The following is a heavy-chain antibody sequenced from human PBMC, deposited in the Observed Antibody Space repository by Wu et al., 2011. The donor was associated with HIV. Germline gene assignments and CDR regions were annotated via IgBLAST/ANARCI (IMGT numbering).Heavy chain of an antibody. J-gene: IGHJ6*02. CDR2: MNPISGNT. CDR1: GYTFTTYD. CDR3: ARGPRKMGYYYFGMDV. Sequence: QVQLVQSGAEVKKPGASVKVSCKASGYTFTTYDINWVRQATGKGLEWMGWMNPISGNTGYAQKFQGRVTLTRNNSISTAYMEVISLRSEDTAMYYCARGPRKMGYYYFGMDVVGPRDHGHRLL. V-gene: IGHV1-8*02. D-gene: IGHD3/OR15-3a*01.